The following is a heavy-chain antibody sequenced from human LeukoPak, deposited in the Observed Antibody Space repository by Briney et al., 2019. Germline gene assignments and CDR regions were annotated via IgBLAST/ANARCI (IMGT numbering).Heavy chain of an antibody. J-gene: IGHJ5*02. CDR2: INHSGST. V-gene: IGHV4-34*01. CDR1: GGSFSGYY. CDR3: ARGLTGEGGSYLTWFDP. Sequence: SETLSLTCAVYGGSFSGYYWSWIRQPPGKGLEWIGEINHSGSTNYNPSLKSRVTISVDTSKNQFSLKLSSVTAADTAVYYCARGLTGEGGSYLTWFDPWGQGTLVTVSS. D-gene: IGHD1-26*01.